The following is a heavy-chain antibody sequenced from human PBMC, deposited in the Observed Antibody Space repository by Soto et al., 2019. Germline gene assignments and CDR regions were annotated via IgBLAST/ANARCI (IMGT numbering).Heavy chain of an antibody. CDR2: ISSSSTSV. D-gene: IGHD3-9*01. CDR1: GFTFSSYT. J-gene: IGHJ5*02. Sequence: EVRLVESGGGLGKPGGSLRLSCEASGFTFSSYTMNWVRQAPGKGLECVSSISSSSTSVYYADSVKGRFTISRDNAKNSLYLKINSLRAEDTAVYYCASGPYFEIVTGYFDPWGQGTLVTVSS. V-gene: IGHV3-21*01. CDR3: ASGPYFEIVTGYFDP.